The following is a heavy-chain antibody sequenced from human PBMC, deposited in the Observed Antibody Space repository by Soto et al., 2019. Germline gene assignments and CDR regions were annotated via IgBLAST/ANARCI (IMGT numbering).Heavy chain of an antibody. J-gene: IGHJ3*02. CDR3: ARGGVLLWFGESDAFDI. Sequence: QVQLVQSGAEVKKPGASVKVSCKASGYTFTSYGISWVRQAPGQGLEWMGWISAYNGNTNYAQKLQGRVTMTTDTSXSXXYMELRSLRSDDTAVYYCARGGVLLWFGESDAFDIWGQGTMVTVSS. D-gene: IGHD3-10*01. CDR1: GYTFTSYG. V-gene: IGHV1-18*01. CDR2: ISAYNGNT.